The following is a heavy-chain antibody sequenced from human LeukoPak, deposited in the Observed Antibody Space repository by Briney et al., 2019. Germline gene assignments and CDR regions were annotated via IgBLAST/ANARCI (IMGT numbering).Heavy chain of an antibody. CDR3: AALAAAGAHFQH. D-gene: IGHD6-13*01. CDR2: ISGSGGST. CDR1: GFTFSSYA. Sequence: PGGSLRLSCAASGFTFSSYAMSWVRKATGKGLQWVSAISGSGGSTYYADSVKGRFTISRDNSKNTLYLQMNSLRAEDTAVYYCAALAAAGAHFQHWGQGTLVTVSS. J-gene: IGHJ1*01. V-gene: IGHV3-23*01.